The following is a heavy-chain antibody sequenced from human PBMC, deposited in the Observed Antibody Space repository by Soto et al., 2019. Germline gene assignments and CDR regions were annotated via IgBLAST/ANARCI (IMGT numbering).Heavy chain of an antibody. CDR3: ARLSSRYYDILTGHYYYYYMDV. CDR2: IYPGDSDT. CDR1: GYSFTSYW. Sequence: PGESLKISCKGSGYSFTSYWIGWVRQMPGKGLEWMGIIYPGDSDTRYSPSFQGQVTISADKSISTAYLQWSSLKASDTAMYYCARLSSRYYDILTGHYYYYYMDVWGKGTTVTVS. D-gene: IGHD3-9*01. V-gene: IGHV5-51*01. J-gene: IGHJ6*03.